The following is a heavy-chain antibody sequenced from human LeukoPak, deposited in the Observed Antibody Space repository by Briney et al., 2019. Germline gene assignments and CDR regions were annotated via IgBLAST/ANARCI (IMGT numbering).Heavy chain of an antibody. J-gene: IGHJ4*02. CDR3: ARGRAVAGPGDY. CDR1: GGTFSSYA. D-gene: IGHD6-19*01. CDR2: IIPILGTA. Sequence: ASVKVSCKASGGTFSSYAISWVRQAPGQGLEWMGRIIPILGTANYAQKFQGRVTITTDESTSTAYMELSSLRSEDTAVYYCARGRAVAGPGDYWGQGTLVTVSS. V-gene: IGHV1-69*11.